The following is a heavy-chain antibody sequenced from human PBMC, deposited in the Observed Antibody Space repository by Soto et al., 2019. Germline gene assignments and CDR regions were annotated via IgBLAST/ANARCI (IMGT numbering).Heavy chain of an antibody. J-gene: IGHJ4*02. CDR2: IIPIFGTA. D-gene: IGHD1-26*01. CDR1: GGTFSSYA. Sequence: QVQLVQSGAEVKKPGSSVKVSCKASGGTFSSYAISWVRQAPGQGLEWMGGIIPIFGTANYAQKFQGRVKITAAESKSTAYMELSSLRSEDTAVYDCARVYLKQWEPFDWGQGTLVTVAS. CDR3: ARVYLKQWEPFD. V-gene: IGHV1-69*01.